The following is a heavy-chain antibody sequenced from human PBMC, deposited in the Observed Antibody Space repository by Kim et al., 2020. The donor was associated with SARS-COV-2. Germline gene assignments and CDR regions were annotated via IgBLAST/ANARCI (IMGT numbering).Heavy chain of an antibody. CDR2: T. Sequence: TFYNPSLKSRVAISADTSQNQFSLTMTSVTAADTAFYYCARRGTFTFDYWGQGIPVTVSS. CDR3: ARRGTFTFDY. D-gene: IGHD1-1*01. V-gene: IGHV4-39*01. J-gene: IGHJ4*02.